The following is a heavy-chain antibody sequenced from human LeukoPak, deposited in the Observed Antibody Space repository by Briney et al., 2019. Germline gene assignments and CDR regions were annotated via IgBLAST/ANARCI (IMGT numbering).Heavy chain of an antibody. J-gene: IGHJ4*02. CDR1: GFSFSGHW. D-gene: IGHD1-26*01. CDR3: AYRNTLDY. Sequence: GGSLRLSCAASGFSFSGHWMNWVRQPPGKGLEWVANIKSDGSEKYYVDSVKGRFTISRDDAKRALDLQMDSLRAEDTAIYYCAYRNTLDYWGQGTLVTVSS. V-gene: IGHV3-7*02. CDR2: IKSDGSEK.